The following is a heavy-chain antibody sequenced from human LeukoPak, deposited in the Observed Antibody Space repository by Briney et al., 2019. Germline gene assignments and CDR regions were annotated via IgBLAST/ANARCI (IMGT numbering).Heavy chain of an antibody. CDR1: GFTFSLYG. V-gene: IGHV3-23*01. J-gene: IGHJ6*03. Sequence: GGTLRLSCAASGFTFSLYGMNWVRQAPGKGLEWVSVISGSGGNPYYAESVKGRFTISRDNSKNTLYLQLNSLRVEDTAVYYCAKEGYYYLDVWGKGTTVTISS. CDR3: AKEGYYYLDV. CDR2: ISGSGGNP.